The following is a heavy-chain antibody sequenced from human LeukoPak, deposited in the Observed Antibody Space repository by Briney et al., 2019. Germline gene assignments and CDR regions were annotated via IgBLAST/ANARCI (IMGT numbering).Heavy chain of an antibody. J-gene: IGHJ4*02. V-gene: IGHV3-48*02. CDR3: ARDQGIFDY. Sequence: GESLRLSCAASGFTFSGYSMNWVRQAPGKGLEWVSYISSSSKTIYYADSVKGRFTISRDNAKNSLYLQMNSLSDEDSAVYYCARDQGIFDYWGQGTLVTVSS. CDR1: GFTFSGYS. CDR2: ISSSSKTI.